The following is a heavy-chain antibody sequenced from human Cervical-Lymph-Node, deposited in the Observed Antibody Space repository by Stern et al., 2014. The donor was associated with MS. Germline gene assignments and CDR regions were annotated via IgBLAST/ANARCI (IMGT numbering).Heavy chain of an antibody. CDR3: ARSTLAARPDFDY. Sequence: QVQLQESGPGLVKPSRTLSLTCTVSGDSLSSGNYYWTCIRQHPGEGLEWIGYIYSTGSTQYNPSLKSRVTISVDTSKNQFSLKLTSVTAADTAVYYCARSTLAARPDFDYWGQGTLVTVSA. V-gene: IGHV4-31*03. J-gene: IGHJ4*02. CDR1: GDSLSSGNYY. CDR2: IYSTGST. D-gene: IGHD6-6*01.